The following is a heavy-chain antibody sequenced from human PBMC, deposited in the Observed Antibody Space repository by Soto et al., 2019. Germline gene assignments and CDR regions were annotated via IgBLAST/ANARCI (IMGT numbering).Heavy chain of an antibody. CDR2: TYYRSKWYN. V-gene: IGHV6-1*01. J-gene: IGHJ6*02. CDR3: ARDNSSSSWRGAGGEYYGMDV. Sequence: PSQTLSLTCAISGDSVSSNSAAWNWIRQSPSRGLEWLGRTYYRSKWYNDYAVSVKSRITINPDTSKNQFSLQLNSVTPEDTAVYYCARDNSSSSWRGAGGEYYGMDVWGQGTTVTVSS. CDR1: GDSVSSNSAA. D-gene: IGHD6-6*01.